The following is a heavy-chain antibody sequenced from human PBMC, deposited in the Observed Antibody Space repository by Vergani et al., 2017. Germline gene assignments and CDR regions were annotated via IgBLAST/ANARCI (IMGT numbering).Heavy chain of an antibody. J-gene: IGHJ4*02. V-gene: IGHV3-33*06. D-gene: IGHD6-13*01. CDR2: IWYDGSNK. Sequence: VQLVESGGGLVQPGGSLRLSCAASGFTFSSYGMHWVRQAPGKGLEWVAVIWYDGSNKYYADSVKGRFTISRDNSKNTLYLQMNSLRAEDTAVYYCAKEAAAGTPTFDYWGQGTLVTVSS. CDR1: GFTFSSYG. CDR3: AKEAAAGTPTFDY.